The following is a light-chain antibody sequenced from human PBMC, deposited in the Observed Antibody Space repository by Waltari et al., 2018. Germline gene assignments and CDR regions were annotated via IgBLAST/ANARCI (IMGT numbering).Light chain of an antibody. V-gene: IGLV1-40*01. Sequence: QSMLTQPPSVSGAPGQRVTISCTGSSSNIGAGHDVHWYQVLPGTGPKLLIYGNNNRPSGVPDRFSGSKSGTSASLTITGLQAEDEADYYCHSFDTSLSDGVVFGGGTKVTVL. CDR2: GNN. CDR1: SSNIGAGHD. CDR3: HSFDTSLSDGVV. J-gene: IGLJ3*02.